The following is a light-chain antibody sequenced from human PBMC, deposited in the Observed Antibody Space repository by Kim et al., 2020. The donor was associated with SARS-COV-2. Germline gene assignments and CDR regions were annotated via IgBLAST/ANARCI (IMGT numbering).Light chain of an antibody. CDR2: DVT. V-gene: IGLV2-14*03. CDR1: SSDVGGYNF. J-gene: IGLJ2*01. CDR3: NSYSNSRSLI. Sequence: GQSITISCTGTSSDVGGYNFVSWYRQYPGKAPKLIIYDVTYRPSGVSNRFSGSKSGKTAFLTISGLQADDEAEYYCNSYSNSRSLIFGGGTQLTVL.